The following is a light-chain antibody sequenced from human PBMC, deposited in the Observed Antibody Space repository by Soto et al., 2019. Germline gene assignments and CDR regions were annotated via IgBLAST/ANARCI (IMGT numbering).Light chain of an antibody. J-gene: IGLJ1*01. Sequence: QSALTQPRSVSGSPGQSVTISCTGTSSDVGGYNYVSWYQQHPGKAPKLMIYEGSKRPSGVSNRFSGSKSGNTASLTISGLQAEDEADYYCCSYAGSSPYVFGTGTKLTVL. CDR1: SSDVGGYNY. CDR3: CSYAGSSPYV. CDR2: EGS. V-gene: IGLV2-23*01.